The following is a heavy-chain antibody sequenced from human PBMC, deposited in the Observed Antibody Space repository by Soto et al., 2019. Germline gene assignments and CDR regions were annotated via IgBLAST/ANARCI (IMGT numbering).Heavy chain of an antibody. CDR1: GASISSNDYD. CDR3: ARSVFP. CDR2: IYYSGFT. Sequence: SETLSLTCTVFGASISSNDYDWSWIRQHPGKGLEWIGYIYYSGFTYYNPSLKSRVTISVDTSKNQFSLKLSSVTAADTAVYYCARSVFPWGQGTLVTVSS. V-gene: IGHV4-31*03. J-gene: IGHJ5*02.